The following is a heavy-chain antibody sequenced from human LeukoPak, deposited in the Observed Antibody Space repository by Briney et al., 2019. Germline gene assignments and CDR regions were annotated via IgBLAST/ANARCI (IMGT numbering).Heavy chain of an antibody. CDR1: GGSISSSSYY. D-gene: IGHD4/OR15-4a*01. V-gene: IGHV4-39*07. J-gene: IGHJ6*03. CDR3: ARAPGNDYYPYYYMDV. CDR2: IYYSGST. Sequence: SETLSLTCTVSGGSISSSSYYWGWIRQPPGKGLEWIGSIYYSGSTYYNPSLKSRVTISVDTSKNQFSLKVNSVTAADTAVYYCARAPGNDYYPYYYMDVWGKGTTVTVSS.